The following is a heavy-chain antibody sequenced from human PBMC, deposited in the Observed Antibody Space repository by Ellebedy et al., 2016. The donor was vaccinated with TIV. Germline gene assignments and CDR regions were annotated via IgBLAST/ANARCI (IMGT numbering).Heavy chain of an antibody. J-gene: IGHJ4*02. D-gene: IGHD6-19*01. Sequence: PGGSLRLSCAASGLTFSSHAMSWVRQAPGKGLEWVAVISNDCSSQYYADSVKGRFTVSRDNSMTTVYLEMNSLRAEDTALYYCARDLDKSSGWYGGAAYWGQGTQVTVSS. V-gene: IGHV3-30-3*01. CDR3: ARDLDKSSGWYGGAAY. CDR2: ISNDCSSQ. CDR1: GLTFSSHA.